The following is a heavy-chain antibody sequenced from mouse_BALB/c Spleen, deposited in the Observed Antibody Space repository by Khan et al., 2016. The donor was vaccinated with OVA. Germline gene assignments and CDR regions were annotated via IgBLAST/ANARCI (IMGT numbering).Heavy chain of an antibody. D-gene: IGHD2-1*01. CDR2: INPSNGGT. V-gene: IGHV1S81*02. CDR1: CYTFTSYY. Sequence: QIQLVQSGAELVKPGASVRLSCKASCYTFTSYYLYWVKQRPGQGLEWIGDINPSNGGTNFNEKFKSKATLTVDKSSSTAYMQLSSLTSEDSAVYYCTRSGYGTFAYWGQGTLVTVSA. J-gene: IGHJ3*01. CDR3: TRSGYGTFAY.